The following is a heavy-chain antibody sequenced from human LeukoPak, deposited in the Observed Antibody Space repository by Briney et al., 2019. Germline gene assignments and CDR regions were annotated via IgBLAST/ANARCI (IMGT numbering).Heavy chain of an antibody. D-gene: IGHD5-12*01. CDR3: ARVLQPLRGYSGDGLDYYYYYPMDV. J-gene: IGHJ6*02. CDR1: GFTFSSYG. V-gene: IGHV3-30*03. Sequence: QPGGSLRLSCAASGFTFSSYGMHWVRQAPGKGLEWVAVISYDGSNKYYADSVKGRFTISRDNAKNSLYLQMNSLRAEDTAVYYCARVLQPLRGYSGDGLDYYYYYPMDVWGQGTTVTVSS. CDR2: ISYDGSNK.